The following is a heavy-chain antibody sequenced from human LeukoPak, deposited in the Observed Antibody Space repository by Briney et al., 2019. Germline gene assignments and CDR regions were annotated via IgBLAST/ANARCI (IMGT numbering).Heavy chain of an antibody. D-gene: IGHD5-18*01. CDR2: IIPIFGTA. V-gene: IGHV1-69*06. CDR3: ARAPLDTAMVIYYYYMDV. Sequence: ASVKVSFKASGGTFSSYAISWVRQAPGQGLEWMGGIIPIFGTANYAQKFQGRVTITADKSTSTAYMELSSLRSEDTAVYYCARAPLDTAMVIYYYYMDVWGKGTTVTVSS. CDR1: GGTFSSYA. J-gene: IGHJ6*03.